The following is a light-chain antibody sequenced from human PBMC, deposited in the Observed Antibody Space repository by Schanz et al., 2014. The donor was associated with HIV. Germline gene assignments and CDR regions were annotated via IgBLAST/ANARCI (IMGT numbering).Light chain of an antibody. Sequence: QSALTQPPSASGSPGQSVTISCTGTSSDVGGYNYVSWYQQHPGKAPKLMIYEASKRPSGVPDRFSGSKSGNTASLTVSGLQAEDEDDYYCSSYAGSNNIVVFGGGTKLTVL. J-gene: IGLJ2*01. CDR1: SSDVGGYNY. CDR3: SSYAGSNNIVV. CDR2: EAS. V-gene: IGLV2-8*01.